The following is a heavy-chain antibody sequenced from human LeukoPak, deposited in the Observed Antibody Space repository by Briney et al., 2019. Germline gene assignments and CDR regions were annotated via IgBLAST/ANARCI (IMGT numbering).Heavy chain of an antibody. J-gene: IGHJ4*02. Sequence: GASVKVSCKASGNTFTGFHIHWVRQAPGQGLEYMGIIKVYGDTTIYAQRFQGRITMTRDTSTSTVYMELSSLNSEDTAVYYCARESPSTFYFDYWGQGTLVTVSS. D-gene: IGHD1-1*01. CDR2: IKVYGDTT. CDR3: ARESPSTFYFDY. V-gene: IGHV1-46*01. CDR1: GNTFTGFH.